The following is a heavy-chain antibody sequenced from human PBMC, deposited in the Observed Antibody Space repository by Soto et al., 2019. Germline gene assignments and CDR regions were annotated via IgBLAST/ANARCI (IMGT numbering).Heavy chain of an antibody. D-gene: IGHD3-16*01. CDR1: GFSFSSYW. CDR3: ARDGWGSNWYFDL. CDR2: INSDGSST. V-gene: IGHV3-74*01. J-gene: IGHJ2*01. Sequence: PGESLRLSCAASGFSFSSYWMHWVRQAPGKGLVWVSRINSDGSSTSYADSVKGRFTISKDKSKRTLCLQMNSLRVDATAVYYYARDGWGSNWYFDLWGRGTMVTVSS.